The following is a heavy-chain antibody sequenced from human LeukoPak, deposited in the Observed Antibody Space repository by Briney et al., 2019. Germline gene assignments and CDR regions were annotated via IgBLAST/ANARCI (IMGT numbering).Heavy chain of an antibody. J-gene: IGHJ4*02. CDR2: ISSSGGPT. CDR3: ARDGSEYSSSWYLTGGFDY. D-gene: IGHD6-13*01. CDR1: GFTFSNSW. Sequence: GGSLRLSCAASGFTFSNSWMSWVRQAPGKGLEWVSAISSSGGPTYYADSVKGRFTISRDNSKNTLYLQMNSLRAEDTAVYYCARDGSEYSSSWYLTGGFDYWGQGTLVTVSS. V-gene: IGHV3-23*01.